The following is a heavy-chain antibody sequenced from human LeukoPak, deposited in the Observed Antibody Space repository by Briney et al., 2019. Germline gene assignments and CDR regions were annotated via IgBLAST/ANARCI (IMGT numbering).Heavy chain of an antibody. CDR2: IWYDGSSK. CDR1: GFTFSSYG. Sequence: PGRSLRLSCAASGFTFSSYGMHWVRQAPGKGLEWVAVIWYDGSSKYYVDSVKGRFTISRDDSKNTLYLQMNSLRAEDTAVYYCAKDGDRGEYYYYYYMDVWGKGTTVTVSS. V-gene: IGHV3-33*06. J-gene: IGHJ6*03. D-gene: IGHD3-10*01. CDR3: AKDGDRGEYYYYYYMDV.